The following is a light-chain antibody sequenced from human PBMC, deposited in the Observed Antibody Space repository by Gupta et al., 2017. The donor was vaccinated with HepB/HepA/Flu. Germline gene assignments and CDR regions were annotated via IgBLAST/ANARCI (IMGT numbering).Light chain of an antibody. CDR1: SSDVGSYHL. Sequence: QSALTQPASVSGSPGQSITISCTGTSSDVGSYHLVSWYQQHPGKAPKLMIYEVSKRPSGVSNRFSGSKAGNTASLTISGLQAEDEADYSCCSYAGSSTFFYVFGTGTKVTVL. CDR2: EVS. J-gene: IGLJ1*01. V-gene: IGLV2-23*02. CDR3: CSYAGSSTFFYV.